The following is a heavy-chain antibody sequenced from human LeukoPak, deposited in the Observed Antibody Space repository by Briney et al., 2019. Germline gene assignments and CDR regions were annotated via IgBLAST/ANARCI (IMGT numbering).Heavy chain of an antibody. CDR1: GFTLSSYW. CDR2: INNDGSGT. Sequence: GGSLRLSCAASGFTLSSYWMQWVRQAPGKGLMWISRINNDGSGTKYADSVKGRFTISRDNAKNTLYLQMNSLRVEDTAVYYCARDQDGAGGTIDYWGQGTLVTVSS. J-gene: IGHJ4*02. D-gene: IGHD1-26*01. V-gene: IGHV3-74*01. CDR3: ARDQDGAGGTIDY.